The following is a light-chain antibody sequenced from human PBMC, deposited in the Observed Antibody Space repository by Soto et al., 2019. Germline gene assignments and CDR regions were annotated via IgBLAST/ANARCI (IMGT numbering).Light chain of an antibody. CDR3: QQSYSTAWT. V-gene: IGKV1-39*01. CDR1: QSISSY. J-gene: IGKJ1*01. CDR2: AAS. Sequence: DIQMTQSPSTLSASVGDRVIITYRASQSISSYLNWYQQKPGKAPKLLIYAASSLQSGVPSRFSGSGSGTDFTLTISSLQPEDFATYYCQQSYSTAWTFGQGTKVDNK.